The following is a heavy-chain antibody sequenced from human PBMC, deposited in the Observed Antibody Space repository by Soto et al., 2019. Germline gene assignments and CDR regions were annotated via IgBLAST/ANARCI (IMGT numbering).Heavy chain of an antibody. CDR2: IYYSGST. V-gene: IGHV4-31*03. Sequence: QVQLQESGPGLVKPSQTLSLTCTVSGGSISSGGYYWSWIRQHPGKGLEWIGYIYYSGSTYYNPSLQSRVTISVDTSKNQFSLKLSSVTAADTAVYYCARTGYDFWSGRRPLGAFDIWGQGTMVTVSS. CDR3: ARTGYDFWSGRRPLGAFDI. CDR1: GGSISSGGYY. J-gene: IGHJ3*02. D-gene: IGHD3-3*01.